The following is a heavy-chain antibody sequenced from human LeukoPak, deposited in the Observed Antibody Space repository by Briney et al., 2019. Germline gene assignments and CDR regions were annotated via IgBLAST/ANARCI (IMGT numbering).Heavy chain of an antibody. CDR2: INPNSGGT. CDR3: ARVGYYDSSGYPRSAFDI. CDR1: GYTFTGYY. Sequence: ASVKVSCKASGYTFTGYYMHWVRQAPGQGLEWMGRINPNSGGTNYAQKFQGRVTMTRDTSTSTAYMELSRLRSDDTAVYYCARVGYYDSSGYPRSAFDIWGQGTMVTVSS. D-gene: IGHD3-22*01. V-gene: IGHV1-2*06. J-gene: IGHJ3*02.